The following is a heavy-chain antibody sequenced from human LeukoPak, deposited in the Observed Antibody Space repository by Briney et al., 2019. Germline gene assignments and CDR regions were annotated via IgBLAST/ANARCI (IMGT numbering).Heavy chain of an antibody. J-gene: IGHJ3*02. CDR1: GYTFTIYG. V-gene: IGHV1-18*01. CDR2: ISAYNGNT. Sequence: ASVTVSCKASGYTFTIYGISWVRQAPGQGLEWMGWISAYNGNTNYAQKLQGRVTMTTDTSTSTAYMELRSLRSDDTAVYYCARDRPYDSDAFDIWGQGTMVTVSS. CDR3: ARDRPYDSDAFDI. D-gene: IGHD5-12*01.